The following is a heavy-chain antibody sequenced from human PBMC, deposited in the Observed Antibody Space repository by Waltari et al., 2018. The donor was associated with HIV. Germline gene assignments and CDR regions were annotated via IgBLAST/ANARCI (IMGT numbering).Heavy chain of an antibody. Sequence: QLQLQESGPGLVKPSETLSLTCTVSGRSISSSSYYWVWIRQPPGKGLEWIGSNYYSGGTYYNPSLKSRVTISVDTSKNQFSLKLSSGTAADTAVYYCARGGSSGWYVYWGQGTLVTVSS. CDR3: ARGGSSGWYVY. V-gene: IGHV4-39*07. CDR2: NYYSGGT. J-gene: IGHJ4*02. D-gene: IGHD6-19*01. CDR1: GRSISSSSYY.